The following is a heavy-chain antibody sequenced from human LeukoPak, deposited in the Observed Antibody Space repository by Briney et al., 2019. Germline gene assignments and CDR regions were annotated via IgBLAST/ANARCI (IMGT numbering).Heavy chain of an antibody. J-gene: IGHJ4*02. Sequence: ASVKVSCKASGYTFTSYGISWVRQAPGQGLEWMGGIIPIFGTANYAQKFQGRVTITTDESTSTAYMELSSLRSEDTAVYYCARGRDGYMGYFDYWGQGTLVTVSS. V-gene: IGHV1-69*05. CDR2: IIPIFGTA. D-gene: IGHD5-24*01. CDR1: GYTFTSYG. CDR3: ARGRDGYMGYFDY.